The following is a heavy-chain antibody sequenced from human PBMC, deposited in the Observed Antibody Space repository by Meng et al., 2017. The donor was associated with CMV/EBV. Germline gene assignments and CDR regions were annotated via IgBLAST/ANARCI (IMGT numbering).Heavy chain of an antibody. CDR1: GFTFSSYD. CDR2: IKQDGSEK. CDR3: AREGRYSSSWGPYYYYYGMDV. D-gene: IGHD6-13*01. J-gene: IGHJ6*02. Sequence: GGSLRLSCAACGFTFSSYDTHWVRQAPGKGLEWVANIKQDGSEKYYVDSVKGRFTISRDNAKNSLYLQMNSLRAEDTAVYYCAREGRYSSSWGPYYYYYGMDVWGQGTTVTVSS. V-gene: IGHV3-7*01.